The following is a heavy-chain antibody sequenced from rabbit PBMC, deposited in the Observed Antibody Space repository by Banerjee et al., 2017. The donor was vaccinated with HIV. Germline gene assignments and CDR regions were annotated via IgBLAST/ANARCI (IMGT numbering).Heavy chain of an antibody. V-gene: IGHV1S45*01. CDR3: AGDQGYGAGSLFNL. J-gene: IGHJ4*01. Sequence: QEQLVESGGGLVQPEGSLTLTCKASGFTLSNYWMCWVRQAPGKGLEWIACIYAYIISSTYYASWAKGRFTISKTSSTTVTLQMTSLTAADTATYFCAGDQGYGAGSLFNLWGPGTLVTVS. CDR2: IYAYIISST. D-gene: IGHD3-1*01. CDR1: GFTLSNYW.